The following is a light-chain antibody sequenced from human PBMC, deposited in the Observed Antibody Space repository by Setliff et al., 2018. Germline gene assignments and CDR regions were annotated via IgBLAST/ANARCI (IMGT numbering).Light chain of an antibody. CDR1: SSDVGYYNY. V-gene: IGLV2-14*01. CDR3: CSYAGSFNYV. Sequence: QSVLTQPASVSGSPGQSITISCTGTSSDVGYYNYVSWYQQHPGKAPKLMIYEVSNRPSGVSNRFSGSKSGNTASLTISGLQAEDEADYYCCSYAGSFNYVFGTGTKVTVL. CDR2: EVS. J-gene: IGLJ1*01.